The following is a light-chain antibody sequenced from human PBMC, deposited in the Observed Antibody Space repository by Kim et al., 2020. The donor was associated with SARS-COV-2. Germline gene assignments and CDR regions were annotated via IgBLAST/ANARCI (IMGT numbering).Light chain of an antibody. CDR3: QQLNSYPPT. V-gene: IGKV1-9*01. CDR1: QGISGY. CDR2: AAS. J-gene: IGKJ2*01. Sequence: IQLTQSPSSPSASVGDRVTITCRTSQGISGYLAWFQQQPGKAPKLLIYAASTLQSGVPSRFSGSGSGTEFTLTIGSLQPEDFATYYCQQLNSYPPTFGQGTKLEIK.